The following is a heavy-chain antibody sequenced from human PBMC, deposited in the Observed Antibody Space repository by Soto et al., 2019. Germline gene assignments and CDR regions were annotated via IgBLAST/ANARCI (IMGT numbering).Heavy chain of an antibody. V-gene: IGHV4-39*01. J-gene: IGHJ4*02. D-gene: IGHD1-20*01. CDR1: GASISGSYYY. Sequence: SETLSLTCAVSGASISGSYYYWAWRRQSPGKGPEWIGSVFYTGFTSYNPSLESRVSVSVDTSKSHFSLKLSAVTAADTAVYYCATSQKGYNWNYFDHWGQGALVTVSS. CDR3: ATSQKGYNWNYFDH. CDR2: VFYTGFT.